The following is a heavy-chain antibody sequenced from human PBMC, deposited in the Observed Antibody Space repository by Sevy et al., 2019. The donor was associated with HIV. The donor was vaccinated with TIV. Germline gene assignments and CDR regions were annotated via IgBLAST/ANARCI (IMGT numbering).Heavy chain of an antibody. CDR3: ASSVGYCSSTSCYSSNWFDP. CDR2: IYYGGST. D-gene: IGHD2-2*01. CDR1: GGSISSSSYY. Sequence: SETLSLTCTVSGGSISSSSYYWGWIRQPPGKGLEWIGSIYYGGSTYYNPSLKSRVTISVDTSKNQFSLKLSSVTAADTAVYYCASSVGYCSSTSCYSSNWFDPWGQGTLVTVSS. J-gene: IGHJ5*02. V-gene: IGHV4-39*01.